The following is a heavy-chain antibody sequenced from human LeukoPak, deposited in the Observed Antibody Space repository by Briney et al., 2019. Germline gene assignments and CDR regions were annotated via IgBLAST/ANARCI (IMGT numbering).Heavy chain of an antibody. Sequence: GGSLRLSCAASGFTFSSYGMHRVRQAPGKGLEWVAFIRYDGSNKYYADSVKGRFTISRDNSKNTLYLQMNRLRAEDTAVYYCARDQLAWFGEPSDYWGQGTLVTVSS. CDR1: GFTFSSYG. CDR3: ARDQLAWFGEPSDY. V-gene: IGHV3-30*02. D-gene: IGHD3-10*01. CDR2: IRYDGSNK. J-gene: IGHJ4*02.